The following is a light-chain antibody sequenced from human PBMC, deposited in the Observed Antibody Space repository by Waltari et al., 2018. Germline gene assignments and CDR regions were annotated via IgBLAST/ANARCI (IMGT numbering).Light chain of an antibody. CDR2: DDT. CDR1: SSDVGGYKY. J-gene: IGLJ1*01. Sequence: QSALTQPASVSGAPGQSITMSCTGTSSDVGGYKYVSWFQPHPGEAPKLMIYDDTYRPSGVSNRFSGSKSGNTASLTISGLQAEDEADYYCSSYSTSSTYVFGTGTKVTVL. V-gene: IGLV2-14*03. CDR3: SSYSTSSTYV.